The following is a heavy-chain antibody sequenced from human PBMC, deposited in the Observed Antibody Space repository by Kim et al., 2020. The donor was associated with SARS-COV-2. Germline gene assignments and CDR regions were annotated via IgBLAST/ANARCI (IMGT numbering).Heavy chain of an antibody. D-gene: IGHD2-15*01. V-gene: IGHV3-7*01. J-gene: IGHJ4*02. CDR3: TTGYHSAD. CDR2: INQDGSDK. CDR1: GFTFSSSR. Sequence: GGSLRLSCAASGFTFSSSRMNWVRQAPGTGLEWVAYINQDGSDKNYVDSVEGRFTISRDNAKNSLYLQMNSLRAEDTALYYCTTGYHSADWGQGTLVTVSS.